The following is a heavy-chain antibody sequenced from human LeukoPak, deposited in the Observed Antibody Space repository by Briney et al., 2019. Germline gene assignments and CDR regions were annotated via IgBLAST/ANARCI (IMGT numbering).Heavy chain of an antibody. Sequence: GGSLRLSCAATGFTFSSYEMNWVRQAPGKGLEWVSYISSSGSTIYYADSVKGRFTISRDNAKNSLYLQMNSLKAEDTAVYYCAELGITMIGGVWGKGTTVTISS. V-gene: IGHV3-48*03. J-gene: IGHJ6*04. CDR3: AELGITMIGGV. CDR1: GFTFSSYE. CDR2: ISSSGSTI. D-gene: IGHD3-10*02.